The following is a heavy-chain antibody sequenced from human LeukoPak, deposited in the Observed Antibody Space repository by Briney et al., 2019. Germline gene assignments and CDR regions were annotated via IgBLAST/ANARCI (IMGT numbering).Heavy chain of an antibody. V-gene: IGHV4-59*01. D-gene: IGHD6-19*01. J-gene: IGHJ4*02. CDR2: IYYSGST. CDR1: GGSISSYY. Sequence: SETLSLTCTVSGGSISSYYWSWIRQPPGKGLEWIGYIYYSGSTNYNPSLKSRVTISVDTSKNQFSLKLSSVTAADTAVYYCARGGSGWYRHDYWGQGTLVTVSS. CDR3: ARGGSGWYRHDY.